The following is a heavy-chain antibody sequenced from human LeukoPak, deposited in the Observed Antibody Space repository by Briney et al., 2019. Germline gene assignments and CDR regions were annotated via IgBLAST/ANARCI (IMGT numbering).Heavy chain of an antibody. Sequence: GESVKISCKGSGYSFTSYWIGWVRQMPGKGLEWMGIIYPGDSDTRYSPSFQGQVTVSADKSISTAYLQWSSLKASDTAMYYCARRAKTFLNAFDIWGQGTMVTVSS. CDR1: GYSFTSYW. D-gene: IGHD2/OR15-2a*01. CDR2: IYPGDSDT. J-gene: IGHJ3*02. V-gene: IGHV5-51*01. CDR3: ARRAKTFLNAFDI.